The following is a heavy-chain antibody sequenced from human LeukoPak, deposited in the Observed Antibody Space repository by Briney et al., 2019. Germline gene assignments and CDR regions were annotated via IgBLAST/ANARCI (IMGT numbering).Heavy chain of an antibody. D-gene: IGHD5-18*01. CDR3: AKDSGGYSYGSDY. V-gene: IGHV3-30*04. J-gene: IGHJ4*02. CDR2: ISYDGSNK. Sequence: PGRSLRLSCAASGFTFSSYAMHWVRQAPGKGLEWVAVISYDGSNKYYADSVKGRFTISRDNSKNTLYLQMNSLRAGDTAVYYCAKDSGGYSYGSDYWGQGTLVTVSS. CDR1: GFTFSSYA.